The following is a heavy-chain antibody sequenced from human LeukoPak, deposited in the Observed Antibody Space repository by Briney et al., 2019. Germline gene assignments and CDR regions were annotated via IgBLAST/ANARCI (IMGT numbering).Heavy chain of an antibody. CDR3: ARGRRRGGGYSSGWGYFDY. V-gene: IGHV1-2*02. CDR1: GYTFTGYY. J-gene: IGHJ4*02. CDR2: INPNSGGT. D-gene: IGHD6-19*01. Sequence: ASVKVSCKASGYTFTGYYMHWVRQAPGQGLEWMGWINPNSGGTNYAQKFQGRVTMTRDTSISTAYMELSRLRSDDTAVYYCARGRRRGGGYSSGWGYFDYWGQGTLVTVSS.